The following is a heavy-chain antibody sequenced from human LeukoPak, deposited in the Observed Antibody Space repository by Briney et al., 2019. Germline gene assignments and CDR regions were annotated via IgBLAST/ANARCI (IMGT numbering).Heavy chain of an antibody. V-gene: IGHV1-2*02. D-gene: IGHD2-8*01. CDR1: GYTFTGYY. CDR2: INPNSGGT. Sequence: ASVKVSCKASGYTFTGYYMHWVRQAPGQGLEWMGWINPNSGGTNYAQKFQGRVTMTRDTSISTAYMELSRLRSDDTAVYYCAPLTQRGPRQWGAFDIWGQGTMVTVSS. CDR3: APLTQRGPRQWGAFDI. J-gene: IGHJ3*02.